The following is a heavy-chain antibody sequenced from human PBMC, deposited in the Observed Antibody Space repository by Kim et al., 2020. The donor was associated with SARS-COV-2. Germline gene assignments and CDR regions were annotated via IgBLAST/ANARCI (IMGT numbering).Heavy chain of an antibody. CDR3: AIDEDTAMDYYYYYGMDV. D-gene: IGHD5-18*01. CDR1: GFTFSSYG. V-gene: IGHV3-33*05. Sequence: GGSLRLSCAASGFTFSSYGMHWVRQAPGKGLEWVAVISYDGSNKYYADSVKGRFTISRDNSKNTLYLQMNSLRAEDTAVYYCAIDEDTAMDYYYYYGMDVWGQGTTVTVSS. CDR2: ISYDGSNK. J-gene: IGHJ6*02.